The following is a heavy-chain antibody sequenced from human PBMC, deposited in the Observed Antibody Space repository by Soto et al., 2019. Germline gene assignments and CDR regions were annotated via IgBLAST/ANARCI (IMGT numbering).Heavy chain of an antibody. Sequence: QAHLEQSGAEVKRPGASVKVSCKASGYTFSDFDINWLRQASGQGPEWMGWMNAKSGDTFFAQRCQGKFNMTWATSLSTAYMEVGSLTSDDTAMYYCARGNPFNYAGFDVWGQGTTVAVSS. V-gene: IGHV1-8*01. CDR2: MNAKSGDT. CDR3: ARGNPFNYAGFDV. D-gene: IGHD3-16*01. CDR1: GYTFSDFD. J-gene: IGHJ6*02.